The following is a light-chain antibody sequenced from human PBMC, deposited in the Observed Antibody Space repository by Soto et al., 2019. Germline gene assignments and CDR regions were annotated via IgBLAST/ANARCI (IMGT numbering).Light chain of an antibody. V-gene: IGKV1-5*03. CDR2: KAS. Sequence: DIQMTQSPSTLSASVGDRVTITCRASQSISSWLAWYQQKPGKAPKLLIYKASSFESGVPSRFSGSGSGTEFTLTISSLQPDDVATYYCQQYNSYPLTFGGGTKVEIK. CDR3: QQYNSYPLT. J-gene: IGKJ4*01. CDR1: QSISSW.